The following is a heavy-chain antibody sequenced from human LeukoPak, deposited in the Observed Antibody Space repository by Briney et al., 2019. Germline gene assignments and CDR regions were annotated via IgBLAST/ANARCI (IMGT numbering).Heavy chain of an antibody. V-gene: IGHV1-18*01. D-gene: IGHD3-3*01. CDR3: ARGRLRGVVRSSFDY. Sequence: RASMTVSCKASGYTFTSYGISWVRQAPGQGLEWMGWISAYNGNTNYAQKLQGRVTMTTDTSTSTAYMELRSLRSGDTAVYYCARGRLRGVVRSSFDYWGQGTLVTVSS. CDR2: ISAYNGNT. J-gene: IGHJ4*02. CDR1: GYTFTSYG.